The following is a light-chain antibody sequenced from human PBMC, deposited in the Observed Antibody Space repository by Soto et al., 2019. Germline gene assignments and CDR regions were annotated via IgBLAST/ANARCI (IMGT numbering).Light chain of an antibody. CDR2: KAS. V-gene: IGKV1-5*03. Sequence: DIQMTQSPSTLSASVGDRVTITCRASENIFTWLVWYQQQAGKAPKLLISKASALESGVPSRFSGSGSGTQFTLTISSLQPEDFASYYCQQYQSGFTFGLGTTLEIK. CDR3: QQYQSGFT. CDR1: ENIFTW. J-gene: IGKJ2*01.